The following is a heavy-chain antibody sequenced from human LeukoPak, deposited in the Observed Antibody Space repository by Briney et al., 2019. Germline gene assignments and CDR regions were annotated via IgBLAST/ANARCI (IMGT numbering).Heavy chain of an antibody. CDR1: GFTFSSYA. Sequence: GGSLRLSCAASGFTFSSYAVSWVRQAPGKGLEWVSAISGSGGSTYYADSVKGRFTIPRDNSKNTLYLQMNSLRAEDTAVYYCAKDKRVAVTGMSYYWGQGTLVTVSS. D-gene: IGHD6-19*01. CDR3: AKDKRVAVTGMSYY. CDR2: ISGSGGST. V-gene: IGHV3-23*01. J-gene: IGHJ4*02.